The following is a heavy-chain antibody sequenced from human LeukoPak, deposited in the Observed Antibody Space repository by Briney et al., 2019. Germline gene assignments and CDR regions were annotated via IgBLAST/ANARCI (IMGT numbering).Heavy chain of an antibody. J-gene: IGHJ4*02. V-gene: IGHV1-8*02. CDR2: MNPNSGNT. Sequence: GASVKVSCKASGYTFTGYYMHWVRQATGQGLEWMGWMNPNSGNTGYAQKFQGRVTMTRNTSISTAYMELSSLRSEDTAVYYCARNVWFGEYWFDYWGQGTLVTVSS. CDR1: GYTFTGYY. CDR3: ARNVWFGEYWFDY. D-gene: IGHD3-10*01.